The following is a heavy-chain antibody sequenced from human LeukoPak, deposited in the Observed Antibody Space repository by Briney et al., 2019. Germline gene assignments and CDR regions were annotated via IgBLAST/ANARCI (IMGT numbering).Heavy chain of an antibody. J-gene: IGHJ4*02. CDR2: ISGSDGST. D-gene: IGHD2-15*01. CDR3: AKDKDDIVVVVAATLDY. Sequence: GGSLRLSCAASGFTFSTYDMNWVRQAPGKGLEWVSGISGSDGSTYYADSVKGRFTISRDNSKNTLYLQMNSLRAEDTAVYYCAKDKDDIVVVVAATLDYWGQGTLVTVSS. CDR1: GFTFSTYD. V-gene: IGHV3-23*01.